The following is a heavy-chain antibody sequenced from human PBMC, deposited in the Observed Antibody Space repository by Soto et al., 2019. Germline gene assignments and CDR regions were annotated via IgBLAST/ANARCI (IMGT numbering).Heavy chain of an antibody. CDR2: MNPNSGDT. Sequence: QVQLVQSGAEVKKPGASVKVSCKASGYTFSDHDINWVRQASGQGPEWLGWMNPNSGDTGYAQNFQGRVTLTMDTSNRTAYLELSSLRSEDTAVYYCARVGGNWNDHSFDYWGQGTLVTVSS. CDR1: GYTFSDHD. CDR3: ARVGGNWNDHSFDY. D-gene: IGHD1-1*01. V-gene: IGHV1-8*01. J-gene: IGHJ4*02.